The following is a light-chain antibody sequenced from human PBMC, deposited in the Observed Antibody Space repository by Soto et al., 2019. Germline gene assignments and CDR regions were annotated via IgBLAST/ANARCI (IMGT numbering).Light chain of an antibody. V-gene: IGKV1-39*01. CDR3: QQSYSTRIT. Sequence: DIQMTQSPSSLSASVGDRVTITCRASQSNSSYLNWYQQKPGKAPKLLIYAASSLQSGVPSRFSGSGSGTDFTLTISSLQPEDFATYYCQQSYSTRITFGHGTRLEIK. J-gene: IGKJ5*01. CDR2: AAS. CDR1: QSNSSY.